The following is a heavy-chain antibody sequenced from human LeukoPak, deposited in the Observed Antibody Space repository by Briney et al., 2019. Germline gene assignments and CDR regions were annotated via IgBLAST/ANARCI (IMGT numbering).Heavy chain of an antibody. J-gene: IGHJ3*02. D-gene: IGHD6-19*01. Sequence: GGSLRLSCEGTGFTFSNNWMHWVRQAPGKGLEWVAVIWYDGSNKYYADSVKGRFTISRDNSKNTLYLQMNSLRAEDTAVYYCARDPYSSGYLFAFDIWGQGTMVTVSS. CDR2: IWYDGSNK. V-gene: IGHV3-33*08. CDR3: ARDPYSSGYLFAFDI. CDR1: GFTFSNNW.